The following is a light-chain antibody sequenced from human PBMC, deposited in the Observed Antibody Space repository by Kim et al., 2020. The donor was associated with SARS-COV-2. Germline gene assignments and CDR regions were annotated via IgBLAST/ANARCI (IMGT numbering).Light chain of an antibody. V-gene: IGKV1-5*01. J-gene: IGKJ4*01. CDR2: DAS. CDR1: QSVGNW. CDR3: QQYNDYPLT. Sequence: DIELTQSPGTLSASVGERVTITCRASQSVGNWLAWYQQKPGKTPNLLIYDASSWASGVPSRFSGSGSATEFTLTISSLQPDDFATYYCQQYNDYPLTFGGGTKVDIK.